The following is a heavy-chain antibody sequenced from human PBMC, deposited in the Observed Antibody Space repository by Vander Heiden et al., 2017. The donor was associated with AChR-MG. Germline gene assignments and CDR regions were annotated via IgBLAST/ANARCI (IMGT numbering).Heavy chain of an antibody. Sequence: QVQLVESGGGVVQPGRSLRLACAASGVTSSSYAIHGVRQAPGKGLEWVAVISYDGSNKYYADSVKGRFTISRDNSKNTLYLQMNSLRAEDTAVYYCASYWYYDFWSGYYTEYVVDYWGQGTLVTVSS. D-gene: IGHD3-3*01. CDR2: ISYDGSNK. V-gene: IGHV3-30-3*01. CDR3: ASYWYYDFWSGYYTEYVVDY. J-gene: IGHJ4*02. CDR1: GVTSSSYA.